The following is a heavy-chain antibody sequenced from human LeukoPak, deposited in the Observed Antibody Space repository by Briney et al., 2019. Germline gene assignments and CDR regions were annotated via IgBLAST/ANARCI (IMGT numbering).Heavy chain of an antibody. CDR1: GYTFTSYG. J-gene: IGHJ4*02. Sequence: ASVRVSCKASGYTFTSYGISWVRQAPGQGLEWMGWISAYNGNTNYAQKLQGRVTMTTDTSTSTAYMELRSLRSDDTAVYYCARGELSIAARRGYYFDYWGQGTLVTVSS. CDR3: ARGELSIAARRGYYFDY. V-gene: IGHV1-18*01. D-gene: IGHD6-6*01. CDR2: ISAYNGNT.